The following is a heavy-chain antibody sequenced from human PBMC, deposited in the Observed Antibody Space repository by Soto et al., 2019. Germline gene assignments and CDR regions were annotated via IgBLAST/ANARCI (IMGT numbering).Heavy chain of an antibody. D-gene: IGHD2-21*01. V-gene: IGHV3-30*18. J-gene: IGHJ4*02. CDR2: ISSEGSKE. CDR1: GFSFSNYA. CDR3: GKGCLGGGNCFILGN. Sequence: QVQLVESGGGVVQPGRSLRLSCAASGFSFSNYAMHWVRQAPGKGLEWVAVISSEGSKENYAESVKGRFTISRDNSNNALYLPMNRLRPEDTGVYFCGKGCLGGGNCFILGNWGQGTLVTVSP.